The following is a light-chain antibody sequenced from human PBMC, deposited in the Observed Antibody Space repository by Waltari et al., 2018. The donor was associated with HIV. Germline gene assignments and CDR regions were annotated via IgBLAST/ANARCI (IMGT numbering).Light chain of an antibody. CDR3: QSYDNSVSDSVV. Sequence: QSVLTQPPSVSGAPGQRVTISCTGSSNIGAGYDVQWYQQLPGTAPKLLIYGANNRPSGVPDRFSGSKSGASASLAIAGLQAEDEADDYCQSYDNSVSDSVVFGGGTKVTVL. J-gene: IGLJ3*02. CDR2: GAN. CDR1: SSNIGAGYD. V-gene: IGLV1-40*01.